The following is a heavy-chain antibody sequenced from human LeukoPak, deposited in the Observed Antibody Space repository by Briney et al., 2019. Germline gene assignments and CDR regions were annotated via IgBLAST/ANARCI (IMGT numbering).Heavy chain of an antibody. CDR2: IYYSGST. D-gene: IGHD2-15*01. Sequence: SETLSLTCTVSGGSINSGDYYWSWRRQPPGRGLGWGGYIYYSGSTYYKPSLMSPVTMSLDTSKNQYSLKLSSVTAADTAVYHCARALGYCSSSRCYSLDSWGQGTLVTVSS. V-gene: IGHV4-30-4*08. J-gene: IGHJ4*02. CDR1: GGSINSGDYY. CDR3: ARALGYCSSSRCYSLDS.